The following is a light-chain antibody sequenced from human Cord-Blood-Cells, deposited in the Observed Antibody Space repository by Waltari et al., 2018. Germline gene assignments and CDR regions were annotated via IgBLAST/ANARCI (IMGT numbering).Light chain of an antibody. Sequence: DIQMTQSPSTLSASVGDRVTITSRASQSISSWLAWYQEKPGKAPKLLIYKASSLASGFPSRFSGSGSGTEFTLTISSLQPDDFATYYCQQYNSYSYTSGQGTKLEIK. V-gene: IGKV1-5*03. CDR2: KAS. J-gene: IGKJ2*01. CDR1: QSISSW. CDR3: QQYNSYSYT.